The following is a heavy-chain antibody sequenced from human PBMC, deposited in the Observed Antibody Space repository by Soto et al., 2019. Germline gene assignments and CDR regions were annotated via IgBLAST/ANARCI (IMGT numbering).Heavy chain of an antibody. CDR2: VYARGST. V-gene: IGHV4-59*11. J-gene: IGHJ4*02. CDR1: GDSIISHS. D-gene: IGHD2-8*01. Sequence: PTEPLSLPCTVTGDSIISHSWHRIRRPAGRGLECIGNVYARGSTIYSPSRESRVTISVDRSSNQFSLKLRSVTAADAAVYYCARVRTVCDQWGPALLVTASS. CDR3: ARVRTVCDQ.